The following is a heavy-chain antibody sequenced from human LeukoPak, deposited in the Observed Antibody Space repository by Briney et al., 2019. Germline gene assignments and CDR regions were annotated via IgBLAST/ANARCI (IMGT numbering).Heavy chain of an antibody. CDR2: IYYSGST. CDR1: GGSISSYY. J-gene: IGHJ3*02. V-gene: IGHV4-59*01. CDR3: ARDTGVDGYNYPAAFDI. Sequence: SETLSLTCTVSGGSISSYYWSWIRQPPGKGLEWIGYIYYSGSTNYNPSLKSRVTISVDTSKNQFSLKLSSVTAADTAVYYCARDTGVDGYNYPAAFDIRGQGTMVTVSS. D-gene: IGHD5-24*01.